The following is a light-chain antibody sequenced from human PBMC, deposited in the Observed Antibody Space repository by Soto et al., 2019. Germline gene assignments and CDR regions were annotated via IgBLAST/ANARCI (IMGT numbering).Light chain of an antibody. J-gene: IGLJ1*01. CDR1: SSDVGGYGY. CDR2: EVN. V-gene: IGLV2-14*01. Sequence: AALTQPASVCGAPGQSITISCTGTSSDVGGYGYVSWYQLHPGKAPKLMVFEVNNRPSGVPYRFSGSKSGNTASLTISGLQAEDEADYFCSSYSISTAYLFGTGTKVTVL. CDR3: SSYSISTAYL.